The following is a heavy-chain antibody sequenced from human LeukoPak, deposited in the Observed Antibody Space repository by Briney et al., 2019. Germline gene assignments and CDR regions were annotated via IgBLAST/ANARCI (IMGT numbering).Heavy chain of an antibody. CDR2: IRYDGSNK. CDR3: AKRVGYGSGSYYKPHFDY. D-gene: IGHD3-10*01. Sequence: PGGSLRLSCAASGFTFSSYGMHWVRQAPGKGLEWVAFIRYDGSNKYYADSVKGRFTISRDNSENTLYLQMNSLRAEDTAVYYCAKRVGYGSGSYYKPHFDYWGQGTLVTVSS. V-gene: IGHV3-30*02. J-gene: IGHJ4*02. CDR1: GFTFSSYG.